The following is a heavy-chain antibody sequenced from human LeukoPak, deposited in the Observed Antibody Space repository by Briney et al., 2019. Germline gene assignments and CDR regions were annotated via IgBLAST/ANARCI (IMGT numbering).Heavy chain of an antibody. CDR2: IYYSGST. V-gene: IGHV4-39*01. D-gene: IGHD3-3*01. CDR1: GGSISSSSYY. CDR3: ARRGQTYYDFWSGYPSRKNAFDI. J-gene: IGHJ3*02. Sequence: PSETLSLTCTVSGGSISSSSYYWGWIRQPPGKGLEWIGSIYYSGSTYYNPSLKSRVTISVDTSKNQFSLKLSSVTAADTAVYYCARRGQTYYDFWSGYPSRKNAFDIRGQGTMVTVSS.